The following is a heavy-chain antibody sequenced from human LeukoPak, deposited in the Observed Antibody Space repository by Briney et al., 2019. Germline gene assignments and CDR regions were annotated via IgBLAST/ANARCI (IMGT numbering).Heavy chain of an antibody. Sequence: SETLSLTCTVSGGSMSSYYGSWIRQPPGKGLEWIGYIYYSGTTNYNPSLKSRVTISVDMSKNQFSLKLSSVTAADTAVYYCARDRDGSNAFDIWGQGTMVTISS. CDR3: ARDRDGSNAFDI. CDR1: GGSMSSYY. CDR2: IYYSGTT. D-gene: IGHD3-10*01. V-gene: IGHV4-59*01. J-gene: IGHJ3*02.